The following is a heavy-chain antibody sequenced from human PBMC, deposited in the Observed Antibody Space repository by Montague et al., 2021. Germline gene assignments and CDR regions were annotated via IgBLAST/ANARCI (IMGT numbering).Heavy chain of an antibody. CDR2: YSGST. CDR3: ARVKMGYDP. V-gene: IGHV4-30-4*01. D-gene: IGHD2-8*01. Sequence: YSGSTYYNPSLKSRVTISVDTSKNQLFLRLGSVTAADTAVYFCARVKMGYDPWGQGTLVTVCS. J-gene: IGHJ5*02.